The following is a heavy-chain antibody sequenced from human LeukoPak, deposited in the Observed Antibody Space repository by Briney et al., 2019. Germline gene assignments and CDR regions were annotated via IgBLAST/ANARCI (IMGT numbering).Heavy chain of an antibody. J-gene: IGHJ4*02. V-gene: IGHV3-23*01. CDR2: ISGSGGST. D-gene: IGHD3-10*01. CDR1: GFIFSNYA. Sequence: GGSLRLSCAASGFIFSNYAMNWVRQAPGKGLEWVSVISGSGGSTFYADSVKGRLIFSRDNSKNTLFMQMNSLRVEDTAVYYCAKAAVRGPIEMGLDNWGQGTLVTVSS. CDR3: AKAAVRGPIEMGLDN.